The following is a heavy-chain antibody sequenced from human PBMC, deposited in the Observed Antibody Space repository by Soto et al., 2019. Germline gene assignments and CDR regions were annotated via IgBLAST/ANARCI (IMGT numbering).Heavy chain of an antibody. CDR3: AHRRTYYDILTGSIPNSGMDV. V-gene: IGHV2-5*02. D-gene: IGHD3-9*01. CDR2: IYWDDDK. CDR1: GFSLSTSGVG. J-gene: IGHJ6*02. Sequence: QITLKESGPTLVKPTQTLTLTCTFSGFSLSTSGVGVGWIRQPPGKALEWLALIYWDDDKRYSPSLKSRLTITKDTSKYLVHLIXTNIDPVDTATYYCAHRRTYYDILTGSIPNSGMDVWGQGTTVTVSS.